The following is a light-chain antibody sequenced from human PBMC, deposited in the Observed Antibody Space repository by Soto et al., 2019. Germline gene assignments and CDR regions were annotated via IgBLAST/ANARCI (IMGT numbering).Light chain of an antibody. CDR2: AAS. CDR3: QQSYSTPRST. V-gene: IGKV1-39*01. J-gene: IGKJ4*01. Sequence: IEMTQSPSALSASVGDRVTITCRASQSISSNLNWYQQKPGKAPKLLIYAASSLQSGVPSRFSGSGSGTDFTLTISSLQPEDFATYYCQQSYSTPRSTFGGGTKVDIK. CDR1: QSISSN.